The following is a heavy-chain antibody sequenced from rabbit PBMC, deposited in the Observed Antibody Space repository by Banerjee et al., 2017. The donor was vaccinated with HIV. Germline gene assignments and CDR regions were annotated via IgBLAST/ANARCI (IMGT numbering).Heavy chain of an antibody. J-gene: IGHJ6*01. V-gene: IGHV1S47*01. CDR3: VRDLTGVIGRNFGW. CDR2: IDLLFGTT. Sequence: QEQLMESGGGLVQPGGSLKLSCKASGFDFSRTGVSWVRQAPGKGLEWIGYIDLLFGTTYYANWVNGRFTISSHNAQNTLYLQLHTLTAADTATYFCVRDLTGVIGRNFGWWGPGTLVTVS. D-gene: IGHD4-1*01. CDR1: GFDFSRTG.